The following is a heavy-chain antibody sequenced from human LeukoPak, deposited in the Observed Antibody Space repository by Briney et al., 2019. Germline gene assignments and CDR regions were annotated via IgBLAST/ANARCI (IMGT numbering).Heavy chain of an antibody. J-gene: IGHJ4*02. CDR3: ARRWLQLGDYFDY. CDR2: IYYSGST. CDR1: GGSISSYY. V-gene: IGHV4-59*01. D-gene: IGHD5-24*01. Sequence: SETLSLTCTVSGGSISSYYWSWLRQPPGKGLEWSGYIYYSGSTNYNPSLKSRVTISVDTSKNQFSLKLSSVTAADTAVYYCARRWLQLGDYFDYWGQGTLVTVSS.